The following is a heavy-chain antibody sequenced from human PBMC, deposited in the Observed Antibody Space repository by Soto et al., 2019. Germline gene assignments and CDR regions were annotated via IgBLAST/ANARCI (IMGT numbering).Heavy chain of an antibody. V-gene: IGHV1-69*01. CDR2: IIPIFGTA. CDR3: SLGGTGYCSSTSCYRNDY. J-gene: IGHJ4*02. CDR1: GGTFSSYA. Sequence: QVQLVQSGAEVKKPGSSVNVSCTASGGTFSSYAISWVRQAPGQGLEWMGGIIPIFGTANYAQKFQGRVTITADESTSTAYMELSSLRSEDTAVYYCSLGGTGYCSSTSCYRNDYWGQGTLVTVSS. D-gene: IGHD2-2*01.